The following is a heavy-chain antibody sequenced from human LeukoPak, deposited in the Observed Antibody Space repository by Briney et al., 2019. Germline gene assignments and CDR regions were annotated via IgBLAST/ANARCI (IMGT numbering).Heavy chain of an antibody. D-gene: IGHD3-16*01. V-gene: IGHV3-15*01. CDR3: PAALSRLFSRPPFLDY. Sequence: GGSLRLSCAASGFTFSNAWMSWVRQAPGKGLEWVGRIKSKTDGGTTDYAAPVKGRFTISRDDSKNTLYLQMNSLKTEDTAVFNVPAALSRLFSRPPFLDYGGR. CDR1: GFTFSNAW. J-gene: IGHJ2*01. CDR2: IKSKTDGGTT.